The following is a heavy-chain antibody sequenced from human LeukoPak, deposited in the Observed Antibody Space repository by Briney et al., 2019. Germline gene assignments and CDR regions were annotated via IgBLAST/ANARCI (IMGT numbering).Heavy chain of an antibody. CDR3: ARDLYRSGWPRFDY. V-gene: IGHV3-23*01. Sequence: GGSLRLSCAASGFTFSSYAMSWVRQAPGKGLEWVSAISGSGGSTYYADSVKGRFTISRDNSKNTLYLQMNSLRAEDTAVYYCARDLYRSGWPRFDYWGQGTLVTVSS. CDR1: GFTFSSYA. D-gene: IGHD6-19*01. J-gene: IGHJ4*02. CDR2: ISGSGGST.